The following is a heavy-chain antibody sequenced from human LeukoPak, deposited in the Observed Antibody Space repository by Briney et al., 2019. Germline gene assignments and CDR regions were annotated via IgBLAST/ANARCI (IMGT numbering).Heavy chain of an antibody. CDR2: IYSGGST. D-gene: IGHD3-10*01. CDR1: GFTVSSNY. V-gene: IGHV3-53*01. CDR3: ARAGLIMVRGVIDL. Sequence: GGSLRLSCAASGFTVSSNYMSWVRQAPGKGLEWVSVIYSGGSTYYADSVKGRFTISRDNSKNTLYLQMNSLRAEDTAVYYCARAGLIMVRGVIDLWGQGTLVTVSS. J-gene: IGHJ4*02.